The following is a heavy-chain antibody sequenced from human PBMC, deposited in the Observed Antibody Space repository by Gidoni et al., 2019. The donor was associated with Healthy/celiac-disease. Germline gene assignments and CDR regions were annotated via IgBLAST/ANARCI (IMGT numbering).Heavy chain of an antibody. CDR1: GFTFSSYG. J-gene: IGHJ4*02. Sequence: QVQLVESGGGVVQPGRSLRLSCAASGFTFSSYGMHWVRQAPGKGLEWVAVISYDGSNKYYADSVKGRFTISRDNSKNTLYLQMNSLRAEDTAVYYCAKEGDTVTTAFDYWGQGTLVTVSS. V-gene: IGHV3-30*18. CDR2: ISYDGSNK. D-gene: IGHD4-17*01. CDR3: AKEGDTVTTAFDY.